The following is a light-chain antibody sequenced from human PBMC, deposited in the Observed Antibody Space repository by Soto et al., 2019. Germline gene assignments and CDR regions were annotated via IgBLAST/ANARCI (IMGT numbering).Light chain of an antibody. V-gene: IGKV3-11*01. J-gene: IGKJ4*01. Sequence: EIVLTQSPATLSLSPGERATLSCRASQSVSSYLAWYQQKPGQAPRLLIYGASNRATGIPARFSGSGSGTDFTLTISSLEPEDFAVYYCQHRSNWPLTFGGGTKLEIK. CDR2: GAS. CDR3: QHRSNWPLT. CDR1: QSVSSY.